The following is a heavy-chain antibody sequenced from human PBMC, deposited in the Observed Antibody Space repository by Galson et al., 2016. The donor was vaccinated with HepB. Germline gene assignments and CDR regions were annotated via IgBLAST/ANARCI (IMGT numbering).Heavy chain of an antibody. Sequence: SLRLSCAASGFTFRNYGMTWVRQAPGKGLEVVSSISRSGDSRDYGDSVKGRFTISRDNSRSTLFLQMNSLRVEDTGVYYCVRGSTAPDVWGKGTTVTVSS. CDR1: GFTFRNYG. CDR2: ISRSGDSR. D-gene: IGHD3-16*01. CDR3: VRGSTAPDV. J-gene: IGHJ6*04. V-gene: IGHV3-23*01.